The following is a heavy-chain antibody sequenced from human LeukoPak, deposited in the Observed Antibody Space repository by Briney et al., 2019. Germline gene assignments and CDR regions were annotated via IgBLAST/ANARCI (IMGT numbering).Heavy chain of an antibody. CDR2: IKQDGSER. V-gene: IGHV3-7*01. CDR1: GVTFSSHS. D-gene: IGHD1-1*01. Sequence: PGGSLRLSCAASGVTFSSHSMNWIRQAPGKGLEWVANIKQDGSERTYVDSVKGRFTISRDNAKNSLYLQMNSLRVEDTAMYYCARDGGTDWYDPWGQGTLVTVSS. J-gene: IGHJ5*02. CDR3: ARDGGTDWYDP.